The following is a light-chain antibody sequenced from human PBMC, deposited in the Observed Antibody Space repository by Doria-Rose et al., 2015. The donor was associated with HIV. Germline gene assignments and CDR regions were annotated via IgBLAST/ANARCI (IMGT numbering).Light chain of an antibody. CDR1: QSFSSTY. J-gene: IGKJ1*01. CDR3: HQYGTSWT. Sequence: TQSPGTLSLSPGGRATLSCRASQSFSSTYLAWYQQKPGQAPSLLIYDGSTRATGIPDGFSASGSGTDFTLTINRLEPEDFALYYCHQYGTSWTFGQGTKVEI. V-gene: IGKV3-20*01. CDR2: DGS.